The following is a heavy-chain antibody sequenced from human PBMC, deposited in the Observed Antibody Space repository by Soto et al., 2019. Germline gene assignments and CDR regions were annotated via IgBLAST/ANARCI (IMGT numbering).Heavy chain of an antibody. D-gene: IGHD6-13*01. Sequence: QVQLVESGGGVVQPGRSLRLSCAASGFTFSSYGMHWVRQAPGKGLEWVAVIWYDGSNKYYADSVKGRFTISRDNSKNTLYLQMNSLRAKDTAVYYCARVGPNHSNAFDIWGQGTMVTVSS. J-gene: IGHJ3*02. V-gene: IGHV3-33*01. CDR3: ARVGPNHSNAFDI. CDR2: IWYDGSNK. CDR1: GFTFSSYG.